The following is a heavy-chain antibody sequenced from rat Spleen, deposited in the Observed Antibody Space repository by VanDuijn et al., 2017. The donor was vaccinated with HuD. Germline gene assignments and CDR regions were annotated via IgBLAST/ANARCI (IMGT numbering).Heavy chain of an antibody. CDR2: ISTSGGST. D-gene: IGHD1-1*01. CDR3: TTVTTDY. CDR1: GFTFSNYG. Sequence: EVELVESGGGLVQPGRSMKLSCAASGFTFSNYGMAWVRQAPTKGLAWVASISTSGGSTYYRDSVKGRFTISRDNAKSTLYLQMDSLRSEETATYYCTTVTTDYWGQGVMVTVSS. J-gene: IGHJ2*01. V-gene: IGHV5S11*01.